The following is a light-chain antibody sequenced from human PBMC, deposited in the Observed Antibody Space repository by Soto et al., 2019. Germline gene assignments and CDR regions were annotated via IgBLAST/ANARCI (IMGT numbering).Light chain of an antibody. V-gene: IGLV2-14*01. CDR1: SSDVGVYNY. CDR2: DVT. J-gene: IGLJ2*01. CDR3: SSYTSTITLI. Sequence: QYALTQPASVSGSPGQSITISCTGTSSDVGVYNYVSWYQQHPGKAPKLVIYDVTNRPSGVSDRFSGSKSGNTASLTISGLQAEDEADYYCSSYTSTITLIFGGGTKLTVL.